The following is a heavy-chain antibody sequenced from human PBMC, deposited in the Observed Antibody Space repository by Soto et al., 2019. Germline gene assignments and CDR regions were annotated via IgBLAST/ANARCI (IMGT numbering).Heavy chain of an antibody. CDR2: ISYDGSNK. V-gene: IGHV3-30*18. D-gene: IGHD4-17*01. J-gene: IGHJ6*02. Sequence: QVQLVESGGGVVQPGRSLRLSCAASGFTFSSYGMHWVRQAPGKGLEWVAVISYDGSNKYYADSVKGRFTISRDNSKNTLYLQMNSLRAEDTAVYYCAKDLSGLGDYGPGASEGYYYYGMDVWGQGTTVTVSS. CDR1: GFTFSSYG. CDR3: AKDLSGLGDYGPGASEGYYYYGMDV.